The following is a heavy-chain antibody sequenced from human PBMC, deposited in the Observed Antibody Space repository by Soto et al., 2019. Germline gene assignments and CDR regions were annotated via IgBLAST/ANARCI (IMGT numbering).Heavy chain of an antibody. J-gene: IGHJ6*02. V-gene: IGHV6-1*01. D-gene: IGHD6-13*01. CDR3: ARDGAIAAAGYYYYYGMDG. Sequence: PSQTLSLTCAISGDSVSSNSAAWNWIRQSPSRGLEWLGRTYYRSKWYNDYAVSVKSRITINPDTSKNQFSLQLNSVTPEDTAVYYRARDGAIAAAGYYYYYGMDGWGQGTTVTFSS. CDR1: GDSVSSNSAA. CDR2: TYYRSKWYN.